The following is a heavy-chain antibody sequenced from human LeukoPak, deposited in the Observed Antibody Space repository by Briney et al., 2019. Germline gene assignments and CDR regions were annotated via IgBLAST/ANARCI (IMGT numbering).Heavy chain of an antibody. CDR2: ISSSSSYI. CDR3: ARDSSLDY. J-gene: IGHJ4*02. V-gene: IGHV3-21*01. CDR1: GFTFDDYA. Sequence: GRSLRLSCAASGFTFDDYAMHWVRQAPGKGLEWVSSISSSSSYIYYADSVKGRFTISRDNAKNSLYLQMNSLRAEDTAVYYCARDSSLDYWGQGTLVTVSS. D-gene: IGHD6-13*01.